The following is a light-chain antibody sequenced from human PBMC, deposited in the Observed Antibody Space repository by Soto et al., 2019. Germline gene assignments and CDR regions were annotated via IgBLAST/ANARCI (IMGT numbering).Light chain of an antibody. CDR2: NAS. Sequence: DILMTQSPSTLSASVGDRVTITCRASQSISSWLAWYQQKPGKAPKLLIYNASSLESGVPSRFSGSGSGTEFTLTISSLQPDDFATYYCQQYNSYPWTFGQGTKLEIK. J-gene: IGKJ1*01. V-gene: IGKV1-5*03. CDR3: QQYNSYPWT. CDR1: QSISSW.